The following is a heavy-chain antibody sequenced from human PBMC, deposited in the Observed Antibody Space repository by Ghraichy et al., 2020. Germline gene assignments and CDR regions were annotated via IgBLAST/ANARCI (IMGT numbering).Heavy chain of an antibody. CDR1: GGSISSSSYY. V-gene: IGHV4-39*01. D-gene: IGHD4-11*01. Sequence: SETLSLTCTVSGGSISSSSYYWGWIRQPPGKGLEWIGSIYFSGSTYYNSSLKGRVTISVDTSKNQFSLKLSSVTAADTAVYYCARHPALTTVTFDYWGQGALVTVSS. CDR2: IYFSGST. J-gene: IGHJ4*02. CDR3: ARHPALTTVTFDY.